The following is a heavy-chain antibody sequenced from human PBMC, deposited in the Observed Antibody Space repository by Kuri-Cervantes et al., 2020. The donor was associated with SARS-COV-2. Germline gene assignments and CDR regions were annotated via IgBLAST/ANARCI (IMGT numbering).Heavy chain of an antibody. CDR2: IYTSGST. D-gene: IGHD4-17*01. Sequence: SETLSLTCTVSGGSISSGSYYWSWIRQPAGKGLEWIGHIYTSGSTNYNPSLKSRVTISVDTSKNQFSLKLSSVTAADTAVYYCARSPGDGDYDPFDYWGQGTLVTVSS. CDR3: ARSPGDGDYDPFDY. CDR1: GGSISSGSYY. J-gene: IGHJ4*02. V-gene: IGHV4-61*09.